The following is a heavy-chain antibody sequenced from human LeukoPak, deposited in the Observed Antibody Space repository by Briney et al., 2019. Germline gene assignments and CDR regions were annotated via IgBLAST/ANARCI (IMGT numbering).Heavy chain of an antibody. Sequence: SETLSLTCTVSGYSISSGHYWGWIRQPPGKGLEWIGSLYYSGSTYYNPSLKSRVTISVDTSKNQFSLKLSSVTAADTAVYYCARLPAAGDRDLASITMIVVDIDYWGQGTLVTVSS. D-gene: IGHD3-22*01. CDR3: ARLPAAGDRDLASITMIVVDIDY. CDR1: GYSISSGHY. J-gene: IGHJ4*02. CDR2: LYYSGST. V-gene: IGHV4-38-2*02.